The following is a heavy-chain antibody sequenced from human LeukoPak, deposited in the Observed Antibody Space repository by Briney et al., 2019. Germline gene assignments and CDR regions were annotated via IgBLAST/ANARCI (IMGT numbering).Heavy chain of an antibody. J-gene: IGHJ4*02. CDR3: ARFDYADYLAFDY. CDR2: ISSSGTTI. Sequence: SGGSLRLSCAASGXTFSSYEMNWVRQAPGKGLEWVSYISSSGTTIYYADSVKGRFTISRDNAKNSLYLQMNRLRAEDTAVYYCARFDYADYLAFDYWGQGTLVTVSS. CDR1: GXTFSSYE. V-gene: IGHV3-48*03. D-gene: IGHD4-17*01.